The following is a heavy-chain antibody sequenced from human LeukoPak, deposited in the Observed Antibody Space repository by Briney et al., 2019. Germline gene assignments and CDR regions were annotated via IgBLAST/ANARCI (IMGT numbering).Heavy chain of an antibody. CDR3: AKSPYCTNGVCWYYFDY. CDR1: GFDVSINY. Sequence: GGSLRLSCAASGFDVSINYMNWIRQSPEKGLEWVSAISGSGGSTYYADSVKGRFTISRDNSKNTLYLQMNSLRAEDTAVYYCAKSPYCTNGVCWYYFDYWGQGTLVTVSS. D-gene: IGHD2-8*01. CDR2: ISGSGGST. V-gene: IGHV3-23*01. J-gene: IGHJ4*02.